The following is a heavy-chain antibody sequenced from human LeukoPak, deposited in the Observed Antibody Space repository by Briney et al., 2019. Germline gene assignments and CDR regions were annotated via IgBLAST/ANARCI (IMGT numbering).Heavy chain of an antibody. Sequence: RSSETLSLTCTVSGGSISSYYWSWIRQPPGKGLEWIGYIYYSGSTNYNPSLKSRVTISVDTSKNQFSLKLSSVTAADTAMYYCARSEMYYYDSSGYYPKYFQHWGQGTLVTVSS. V-gene: IGHV4-59*01. CDR3: ARSEMYYYDSSGYYPKYFQH. D-gene: IGHD3-22*01. CDR1: GGSISSYY. J-gene: IGHJ1*01. CDR2: IYYSGST.